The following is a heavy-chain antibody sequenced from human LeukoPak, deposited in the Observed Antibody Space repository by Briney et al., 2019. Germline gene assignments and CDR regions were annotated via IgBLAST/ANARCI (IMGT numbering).Heavy chain of an antibody. V-gene: IGHV3-23*01. CDR1: GVTFSSYA. J-gene: IGHJ4*02. Sequence: GGSLRLSCAASGVTFSSYAMSLVRQAPGKGLEWVSAISGSGGSTYYADSVKGRFTISRDNSKNTLYLQMNSLRAEDTAVYYCAKSRVSSGWAVSDYWGQGTLVTVSS. CDR3: AKSRVSSGWAVSDY. D-gene: IGHD6-19*01. CDR2: ISGSGGST.